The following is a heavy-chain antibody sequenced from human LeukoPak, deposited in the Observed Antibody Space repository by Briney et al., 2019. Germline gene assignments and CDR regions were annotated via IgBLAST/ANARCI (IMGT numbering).Heavy chain of an antibody. CDR3: ARIQGSYYYGSGSTSDAFDI. Sequence: GGSLRLSCAASGFTFSSYWMSWVRQAPGKGLEWVANIKQDGSEKYYVDSVKGRFTISRDNAKNSLYLQMNSLRAEDTAVYYCARIQGSYYYGSGSTSDAFDIWGQGTMVTVSS. D-gene: IGHD3-10*01. J-gene: IGHJ3*02. CDR2: IKQDGSEK. CDR1: GFTFSSYW. V-gene: IGHV3-7*01.